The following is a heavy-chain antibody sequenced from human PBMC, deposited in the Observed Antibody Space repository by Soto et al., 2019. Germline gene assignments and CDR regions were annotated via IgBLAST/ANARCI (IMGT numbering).Heavy chain of an antibody. V-gene: IGHV3-7*01. D-gene: IGHD2-2*01. CDR2: IIEDGSQK. J-gene: IGHJ4*02. Sequence: GGSLRLSCSGFTFNTYLMSWVRQAPGKGLEWVANIIEDGSQKNYVDSVRGRFTISRDNAKSSLYLQMNRLRAEDTAVYYCARGSTSFDSWGQGTLVTVSS. CDR1: GFTFNTYL. CDR3: ARGSTSFDS.